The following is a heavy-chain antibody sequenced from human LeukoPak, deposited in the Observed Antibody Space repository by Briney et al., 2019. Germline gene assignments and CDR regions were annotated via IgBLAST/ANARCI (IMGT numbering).Heavy chain of an antibody. CDR3: ARTAYYGSGSYYDAFDI. J-gene: IGHJ3*02. D-gene: IGHD3-10*01. CDR1: GFTFSSYS. Sequence: GGSLRLSCAASGFTFSSYSMNWVRQAPGKGPEWVSVIYSDGSTYYADSVKGRFTISRDNSKNTLYLQMNNLRGEDTAVYYCARTAYYGSGSYYDAFDIWGQGTMVTVSS. V-gene: IGHV3-66*01. CDR2: IYSDGST.